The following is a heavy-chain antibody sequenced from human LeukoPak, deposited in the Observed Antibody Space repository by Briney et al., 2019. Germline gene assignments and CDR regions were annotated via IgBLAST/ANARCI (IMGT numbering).Heavy chain of an antibody. CDR2: INPNSGGT. J-gene: IGHJ4*02. CDR3: AGVYIKVGAAQLVDH. Sequence: ASVKVSCKASGYTFTGYYMHWVRQAPGQGLEWMGWINPNSGGTNYAQKFQDRVTMTRDTSISTAYMELSRLRSDDTAVYYCAGVYIKVGAAQLVDHWGQGTLVTVSS. D-gene: IGHD1-26*01. CDR1: GYTFTGYY. V-gene: IGHV1-2*02.